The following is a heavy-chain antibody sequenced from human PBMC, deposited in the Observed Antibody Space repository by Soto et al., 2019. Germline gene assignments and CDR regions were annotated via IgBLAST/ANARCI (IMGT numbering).Heavy chain of an antibody. V-gene: IGHV2-5*02. CDR2: IYWDDDK. CDR1: GFSLRISGVG. D-gene: IGHD2-15*01. J-gene: IGHJ3*02. CDR3: AHSATVSDAFDI. Sequence: QITLKESGPTLVKPTQTLTLTCTFSGFSLRISGVGVGWIRQPPGKALEWLALIYWDDDKRYSPSLKSRLTITKDPSKNQVVLTMTNMDPVEPATYYCAHSATVSDAFDIWGQGTMVTVSS.